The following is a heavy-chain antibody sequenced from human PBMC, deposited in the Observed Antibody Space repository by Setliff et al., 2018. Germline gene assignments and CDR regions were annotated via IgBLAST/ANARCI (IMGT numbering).Heavy chain of an antibody. CDR1: GGTFRSYG. D-gene: IGHD5-18*01. CDR3: AREGVDTRSSTDYRYYMDV. CDR2: TIPMFGST. Sequence: SVKVSCKASGGTFRSYGISWVRQAPGQGLEWMGGTIPMFGSTNYAQKFQDRVTIITDESTSTAYMELSSLRIEDTAVYYCAREGVDTRSSTDYRYYMDVWGKGTTVTVSS. J-gene: IGHJ6*03. V-gene: IGHV1-69*05.